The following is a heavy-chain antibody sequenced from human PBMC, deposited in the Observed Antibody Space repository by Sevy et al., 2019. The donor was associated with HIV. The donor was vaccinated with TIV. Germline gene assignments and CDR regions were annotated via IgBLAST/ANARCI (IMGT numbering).Heavy chain of an antibody. CDR1: GFTFSSYE. CDR2: ISNSGSTI. CDR3: ARDLPPSATTVPHFDY. D-gene: IGHD4-17*01. V-gene: IGHV3-48*03. J-gene: IGHJ4*02. Sequence: GSLRLSCTASGFTFSSYEMNWVRQAPGKGLEWVSYISNSGSTIHYSDSVKGRFTISRDNAKNSLYLQMNSLRAEDTDVYYCARDLPPSATTVPHFDYWGRGTLVTVSS.